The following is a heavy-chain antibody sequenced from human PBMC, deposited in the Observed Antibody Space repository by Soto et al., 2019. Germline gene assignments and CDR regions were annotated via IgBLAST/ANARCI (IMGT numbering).Heavy chain of an antibody. V-gene: IGHV4-61*01. J-gene: IGHJ6*02. CDR1: GGSLSTGMSY. CDR3: MTAHESGEFLAMSG. CDR2: IYKTGET. Sequence: EALSVPCPVSGGSLSTGMSYLGWVRVPPGKALEFIGYIYKTGETLLNSSLKSRVTLSMETSKNQFYLTLSSVTAADIDVYFSMTAHESGEFLAMSGWGPGTKVTVYS. D-gene: IGHD3-22*01.